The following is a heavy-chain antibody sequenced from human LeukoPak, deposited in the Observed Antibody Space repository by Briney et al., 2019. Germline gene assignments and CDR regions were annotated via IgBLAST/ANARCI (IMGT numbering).Heavy chain of an antibody. V-gene: IGHV3-48*03. CDR2: ISSSGSTI. CDR3: ASPPPDGYNSADY. J-gene: IGHJ4*02. D-gene: IGHD5-24*01. CDR1: GFTFSSYE. Sequence: GGSLRLSCAASGFTFSSYEMNWVRQAPGKGLEWVSYISSSGSTIYYADSVKGRFTISRDNAKNSLYLQMNSLRAEDTAVYYCASPPPDGYNSADYWGQGTLVTVSS.